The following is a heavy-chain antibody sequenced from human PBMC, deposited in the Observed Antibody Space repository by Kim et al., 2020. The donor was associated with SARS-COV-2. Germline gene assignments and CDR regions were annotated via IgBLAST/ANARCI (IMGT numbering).Heavy chain of an antibody. Sequence: SETLSLTCTVSGGSVSSGSYYWSWIRQPPGKGLEWIGYIYYSGSTNYNPSLKSRVTISVDTSKNQFSLKLRSVTAADTAVYYCARDDDDSSGYQWGQGTL. CDR3: ARDDDDSSGYQ. CDR1: GGSVSSGSYY. J-gene: IGHJ4*02. D-gene: IGHD3-22*01. V-gene: IGHV4-61*01. CDR2: IYYSGST.